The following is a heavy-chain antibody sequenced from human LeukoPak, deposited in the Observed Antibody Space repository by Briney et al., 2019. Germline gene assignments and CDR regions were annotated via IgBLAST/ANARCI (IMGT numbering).Heavy chain of an antibody. J-gene: IGHJ4*02. D-gene: IGHD3-10*01. Sequence: GGSLRLSCAASGFTFDDYGMSWVRQAPGQGREWVSGITWHGGPTGYADSVKGRFTISRDNAKKSLYLQMNSLRAEDTALYYCARLTYYYGSGGKYYFDYWGQGTLVTVSS. CDR1: GFTFDDYG. CDR2: ITWHGGPT. CDR3: ARLTYYYGSGGKYYFDY. V-gene: IGHV3-20*04.